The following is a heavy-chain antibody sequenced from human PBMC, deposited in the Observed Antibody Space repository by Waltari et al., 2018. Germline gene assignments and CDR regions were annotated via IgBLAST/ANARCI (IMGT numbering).Heavy chain of an antibody. CDR1: GLVFSSYW. V-gene: IGHV3-7*01. D-gene: IGHD6-6*01. CDR2: IKEDGSDK. CDR3: ARVGRGSSPYDY. Sequence: EVQLVESGGDLVQPGGSLRLSCAASGLVFSSYWMGWVRQAPGNGLQWVAHIKEDGSDKYYVDSVKGRFTVSRDNAKNSLYLQMNSLRVEDTAVYYCARVGRGSSPYDYWGRGTLVTVSS. J-gene: IGHJ4*02.